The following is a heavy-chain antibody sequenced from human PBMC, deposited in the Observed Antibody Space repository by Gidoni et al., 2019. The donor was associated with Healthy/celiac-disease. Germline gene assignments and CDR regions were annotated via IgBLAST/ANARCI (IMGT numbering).Heavy chain of an antibody. J-gene: IGHJ2*01. CDR3: ARDGGLEMAHKIGYFDL. V-gene: IGHV3-53*01. CDR2: IYSGGST. CDR1: GFTVSSNY. Sequence: EVQLVESGGGLIQPGGSLRLSCAASGFTVSSNYMSWVRQAPGKGLEWVSVIYSGGSTYYADSVKGRFTISRDNSKNTLYLQMNSLRAEDTAVYYCARDGGLEMAHKIGYFDLWGRGTLVTVSS.